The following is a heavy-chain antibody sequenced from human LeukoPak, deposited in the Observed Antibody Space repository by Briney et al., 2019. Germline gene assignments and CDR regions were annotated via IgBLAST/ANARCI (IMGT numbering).Heavy chain of an antibody. Sequence: SETLSLTCTVAGRSIISYYWSWIRQPPGKGLEWIGYIYYSGSTNYNPSLKSRVTISVDTSKNQFSLKLSSVTGADTAVYYCVSSIRDSSGYKLWGQGTLVTVSS. CDR2: IYYSGST. J-gene: IGHJ4*02. V-gene: IGHV4-59*01. D-gene: IGHD3-22*01. CDR3: VSSIRDSSGYKL. CDR1: GRSIISYY.